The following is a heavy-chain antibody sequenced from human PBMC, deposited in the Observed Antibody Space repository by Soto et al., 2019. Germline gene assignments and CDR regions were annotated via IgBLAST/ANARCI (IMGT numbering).Heavy chain of an antibody. D-gene: IGHD3-9*01. Sequence: GESLKISCKGSGYSFTSYCIGWVRQMPGKGLEWMGIIYPGDSDTRYSPSFQGQVTISADKSISTAYLQWSSLKASDTAMYYCAGIFTYYDILTGYYRHDAFDIWGQGTMVTVSS. J-gene: IGHJ3*02. CDR2: IYPGDSDT. CDR1: GYSFTSYC. V-gene: IGHV5-51*01. CDR3: AGIFTYYDILTGYYRHDAFDI.